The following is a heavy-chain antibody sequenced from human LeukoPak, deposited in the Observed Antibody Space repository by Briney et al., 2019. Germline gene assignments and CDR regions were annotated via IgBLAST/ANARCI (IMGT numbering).Heavy chain of an antibody. CDR1: GGYISSYY. D-gene: IGHD6-19*01. Sequence: LETLSLTCTVSGGYISSYYWSWVRQPAGKGLEWIGRIYTSGITNYNPSLKSRITMSVDTSKNQFSLKLSSVTAADTAVYYCARDVGSPQYSTGWYHFDLWGQGTLVAVSS. CDR2: IYTSGIT. J-gene: IGHJ4*02. V-gene: IGHV4-4*07. CDR3: ARDVGSPQYSTGWYHFDL.